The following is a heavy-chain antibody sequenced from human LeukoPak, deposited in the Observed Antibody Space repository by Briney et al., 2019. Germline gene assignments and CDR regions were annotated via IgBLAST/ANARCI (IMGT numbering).Heavy chain of an antibody. Sequence: SETLSLTCTVSGGSISSYYWSWIRQPPGKGLEWIGYIYYSGSTNYNPSLKSRVTISVDTSKNQFSLKLSSVTAADTAVYYCARWGYSSSWYYFDYWGQGTLVTVSS. CDR1: GGSISSYY. J-gene: IGHJ4*02. CDR2: IYYSGST. V-gene: IGHV4-59*08. CDR3: ARWGYSSSWYYFDY. D-gene: IGHD6-13*01.